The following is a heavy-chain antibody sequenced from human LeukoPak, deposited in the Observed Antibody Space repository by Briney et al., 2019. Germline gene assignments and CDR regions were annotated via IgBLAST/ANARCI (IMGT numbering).Heavy chain of an antibody. V-gene: IGHV3-73*01. J-gene: IGHJ6*02. CDR3: TRLHRGAETDYYYYGLVV. D-gene: IGHD1-26*01. CDR1: GFTFSASD. Sequence: GGSLRLSCAASGFTFSASDIHWVRQASGKGLEWIGRIKTKANNDATAYAVSVKGRFTISRDDSKNTAYLQMNSLKTEDTAVYYCTRLHRGAETDYYYYGLVVWGQGTTVAVSS. CDR2: IKTKANNDAT.